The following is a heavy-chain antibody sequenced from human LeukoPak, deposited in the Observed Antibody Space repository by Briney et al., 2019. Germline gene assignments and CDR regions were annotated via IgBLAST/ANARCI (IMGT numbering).Heavy chain of an antibody. CDR1: GGSISNYY. V-gene: IGHV4-59*01. Sequence: SETLSLTCTVSGGSISNYYWSWIRQPPGKGLEWIEYIYYSGSANYNPSLKSRVTISVATSKIQFSLKLTSVTAADTAVYYCARYSGPSNWFDPWGQGTLVTVSS. CDR3: ARYSGPSNWFDP. CDR2: IYYSGSA. D-gene: IGHD1-26*01. J-gene: IGHJ5*02.